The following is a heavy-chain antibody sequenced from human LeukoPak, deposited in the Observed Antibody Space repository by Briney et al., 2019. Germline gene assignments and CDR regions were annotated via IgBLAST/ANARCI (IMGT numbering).Heavy chain of an antibody. V-gene: IGHV1-18*01. J-gene: IGHJ4*02. D-gene: IGHD1-20*01. CDR2: ISAYNGNT. Sequence: ASVKVSRKASGYTFTSYGISWVRQAPGQGLEWMGWISAYNGNTNYAQKLQGRVTMTRDTSTSTAYMELRSLGSDDTAVYYCARKGCFDNCYLFDYWGQGTLVTVSS. CDR3: ARKGCFDNCYLFDY. CDR1: GYTFTSYG.